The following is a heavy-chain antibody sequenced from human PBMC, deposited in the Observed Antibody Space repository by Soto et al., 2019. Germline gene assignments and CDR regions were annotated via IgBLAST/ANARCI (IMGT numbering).Heavy chain of an antibody. D-gene: IGHD1-26*01. CDR3: AARGSYFTY. CDR2: ILSTGSS. Sequence: SESLSLTCSVSGGSISSLGYYWSWIRQHPGKGLEWIGSILSTGSSPSNPSLKSRVTMSLDTSQNQLSLRVTSVTAADTAVYFCAARGSYFTYWGQGAMVTVSS. V-gene: IGHV4-31*03. CDR1: GGSISSLGYY. J-gene: IGHJ4*02.